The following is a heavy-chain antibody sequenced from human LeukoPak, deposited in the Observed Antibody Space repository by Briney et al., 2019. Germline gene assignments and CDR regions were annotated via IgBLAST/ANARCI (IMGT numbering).Heavy chain of an antibody. CDR2: IRGGGGSA. CDR1: GFTFSNYW. J-gene: IGHJ3*02. CDR3: ARDPNGDYIGAFDM. V-gene: IGHV3-23*01. Sequence: PGGSLRLSCAASGFTFSNYWMGWVRQAPGKGLEWVSAIRGGGGSAFYADSVKGRFTISRDNSKYTLFLQMNSLRAEDTAVYYCARDPNGDYIGAFDMWGPGTVVTVSS. D-gene: IGHD4-17*01.